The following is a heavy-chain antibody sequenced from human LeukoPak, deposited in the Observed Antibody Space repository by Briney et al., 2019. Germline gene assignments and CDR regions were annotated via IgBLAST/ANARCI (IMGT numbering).Heavy chain of an antibody. Sequence: GASVTVSCKASGYTFTSYYMHWVRQAPGQGLEWMGIINPSGGSTSYAQKFQGRVTMTRDTSTSTVYMELSSLRSEDTAVYYCARVRIVVVPAANNDAFDIWGQGTMVTVSS. D-gene: IGHD2-2*01. J-gene: IGHJ3*02. CDR3: ARVRIVVVPAANNDAFDI. CDR1: GYTFTSYY. CDR2: INPSGGST. V-gene: IGHV1-46*01.